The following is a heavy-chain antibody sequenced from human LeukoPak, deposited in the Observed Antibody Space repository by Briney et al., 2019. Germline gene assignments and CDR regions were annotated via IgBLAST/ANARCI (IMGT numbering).Heavy chain of an antibody. CDR3: ARVGYQPREYYFDY. J-gene: IGHJ4*02. CDR1: GGSISSYY. CDR2: IYYSGST. V-gene: IGHV4-59*01. Sequence: PSETLSLTCTVSGGSISSYYWSWIRQPPGKGLEWIGYIYYSGSTNYSPSLKSRVTISVDTSKNQFSLKLSSVTAADTAVYYCARVGYQPREYYFDYWGQGTLVTVSS. D-gene: IGHD2-2*01.